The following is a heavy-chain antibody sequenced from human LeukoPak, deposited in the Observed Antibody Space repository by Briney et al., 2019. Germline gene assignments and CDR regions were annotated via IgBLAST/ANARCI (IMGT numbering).Heavy chain of an antibody. Sequence: GGSLRLSCAASRFTFSSYAMSRVRQAPGKGLEWVSAISGSGGSTYYADSVKGRFTISRDNSKNTLYLQMNSLRAEDTAVYYCYIPYYDTSAYKGYWGQGTLVTVSS. CDR2: ISGSGGST. CDR3: YIPYYDTSAYKGY. CDR1: RFTFSSYA. D-gene: IGHD3-22*01. J-gene: IGHJ4*02. V-gene: IGHV3-23*01.